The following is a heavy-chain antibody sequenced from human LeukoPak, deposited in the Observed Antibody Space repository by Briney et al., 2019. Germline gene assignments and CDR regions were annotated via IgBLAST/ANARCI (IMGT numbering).Heavy chain of an antibody. CDR1: GYTFTSYY. V-gene: IGHV1-8*02. CDR3: ARGHFYGDFLVNWFDP. J-gene: IGHJ5*02. D-gene: IGHD4-17*01. Sequence: ASVKVSCKASGYTFTSYYMHWVRQAPGQGLEWMGWMNPNSGNTGYAQKFQGRVTMTRNTSISTAYMELSSLRSEDTAVYYCARGHFYGDFLVNWFDPWGQGTLVTVSS. CDR2: MNPNSGNT.